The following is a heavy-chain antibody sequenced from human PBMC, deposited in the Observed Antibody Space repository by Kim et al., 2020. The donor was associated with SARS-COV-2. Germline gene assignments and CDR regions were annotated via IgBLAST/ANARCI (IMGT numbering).Heavy chain of an antibody. V-gene: IGHV1-46*01. Sequence: ASVKVSCKASGYTFTSYYMHWVRQAPGQGLEWMGIINPSGGSTSYAQKFQGRVTMTRDTSTSTVYMELSSLRSEDTAVYYCAREEYDILTGYYDPVVPPYYYYGMDVWGQGTTVTVSS. J-gene: IGHJ6*02. CDR2: INPSGGST. CDR3: AREEYDILTGYYDPVVPPYYYYGMDV. CDR1: GYTFTSYY. D-gene: IGHD3-9*01.